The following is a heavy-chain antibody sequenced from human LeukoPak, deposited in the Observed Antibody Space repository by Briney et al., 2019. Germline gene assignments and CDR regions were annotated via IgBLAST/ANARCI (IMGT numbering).Heavy chain of an antibody. CDR2: IIPIFGTA. CDR3: ARDWGYSYGSPFDAFDI. Sequence: SVKVSCKASGGTFSSYAISWVRQAPGQGLEWMGGIIPIFGTANYAQKFQGRVTITADESTSTAYMELSSLRSEDTAVYYCARDWGYSYGSPFDAFDIWGQGTXXTVSS. D-gene: IGHD5-18*01. J-gene: IGHJ3*02. V-gene: IGHV1-69*13. CDR1: GGTFSSYA.